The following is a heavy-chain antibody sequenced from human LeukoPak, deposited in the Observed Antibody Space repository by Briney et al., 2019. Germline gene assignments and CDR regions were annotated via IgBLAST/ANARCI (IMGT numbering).Heavy chain of an antibody. CDR2: ISSVSRYT. V-gene: IGHV3-21*01. D-gene: IGHD3-3*02. CDR1: GFTVSLYS. CDR3: ARGDKYIAFSPPLQGCDY. Sequence: PGGSLTLSCAASGFTVSLYSMNWVRQAPGNLREWVSSISSVSRYTYFADSVKGRLTIPRDNPKNSLYLQMNSLRAEDTAGYYCARGDKYIAFSPPLQGCDYWGQGTLVTVSS. J-gene: IGHJ4*02.